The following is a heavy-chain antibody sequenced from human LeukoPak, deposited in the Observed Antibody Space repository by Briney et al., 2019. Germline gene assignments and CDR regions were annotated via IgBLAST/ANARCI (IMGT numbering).Heavy chain of an antibody. V-gene: IGHV3-74*01. D-gene: IGHD1-7*01. CDR3: ARWIGTTDYSYYFMDV. CDR2: VNGDGTYT. J-gene: IGHJ6*03. CDR1: GFTFSNYW. Sequence: AGGSLRLSCAASGFTFSNYWMHWVRQAPGKGLVWVSRVNGDGTYTRYADSVKGRFTVSGDNAKNTLSLQMNSLRAEDTAMYFCARWIGTTDYSYYFMDVWGKGTTVTISS.